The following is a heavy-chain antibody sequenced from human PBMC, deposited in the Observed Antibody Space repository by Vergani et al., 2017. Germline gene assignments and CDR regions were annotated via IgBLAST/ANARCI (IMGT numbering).Heavy chain of an antibody. CDR1: GGSFSGYY. J-gene: IGHJ6*02. CDR3: ARGARLSQYYYGSGSNKGGYYYGMDV. D-gene: IGHD3-10*01. V-gene: IGHV4-34*01. CDR2: INHSGST. Sequence: QLQLQESGSGLVKPSETLSLTCAVYGGSFSGYYWSWIRQPPGKGLEWIGEINHSGSTNYNPSLKSRVTISVDTSKNQFSLKLSSVTAADTAVYYCARGARLSQYYYGSGSNKGGYYYGMDVWGQGTTVTVSS.